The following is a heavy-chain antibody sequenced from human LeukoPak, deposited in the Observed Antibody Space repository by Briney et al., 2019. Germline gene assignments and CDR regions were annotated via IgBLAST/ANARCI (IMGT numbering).Heavy chain of an antibody. CDR1: GFTFSSYA. CDR3: ARVHLGAYDAFDI. J-gene: IGHJ3*02. D-gene: IGHD1-26*01. Sequence: GGSLRLSCAASGFTFSSYAMSWVRQAPGKGLEWVSGINWNGGSTGYADSVKGRFTISRDNAKNSLYLQMNSLRAEDTALYYCARVHLGAYDAFDIWGQGTMVTVSS. CDR2: INWNGGST. V-gene: IGHV3-20*04.